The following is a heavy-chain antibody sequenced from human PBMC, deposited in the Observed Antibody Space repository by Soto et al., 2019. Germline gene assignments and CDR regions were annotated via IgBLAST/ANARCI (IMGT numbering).Heavy chain of an antibody. D-gene: IGHD3-10*01. J-gene: IGHJ6*02. CDR3: ARGRSTMVRGATTYYYYGMDV. Sequence: SETLSLTCAVYGGSFIGYYWSWIRQPPGKGLEWIGEINHSGSTNYNPSLKSRVTISVDTSKNQFSLKLSSVTAADTAVYYCARGRSTMVRGATTYYYYGMDVWGQGTTVTVSS. V-gene: IGHV4-34*01. CDR1: GGSFIGYY. CDR2: INHSGST.